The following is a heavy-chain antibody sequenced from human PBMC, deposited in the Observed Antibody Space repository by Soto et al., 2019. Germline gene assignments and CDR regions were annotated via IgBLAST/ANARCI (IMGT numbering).Heavy chain of an antibody. CDR2: INHSGST. Sequence: SETLSLTCAVYGGSFSGYYWSWIRQPPGKGLEWIGEINHSGSTNYNPSLKSRVTISVDTSKNQFSLKLSSVTAADTAVYYCARSLRIAAAGTGSWFDPWGQGTLVTVSS. J-gene: IGHJ5*02. CDR1: GGSFSGYY. V-gene: IGHV4-34*01. D-gene: IGHD6-13*01. CDR3: ARSLRIAAAGTGSWFDP.